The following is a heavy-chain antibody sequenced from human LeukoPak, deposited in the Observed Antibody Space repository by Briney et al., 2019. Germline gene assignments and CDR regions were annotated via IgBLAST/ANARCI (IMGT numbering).Heavy chain of an antibody. CDR3: ARDQWLAYYYHGMDV. CDR2: ITNNGTTI. Sequence: PGGSLRLSCAASGFTFSSYAMNWVRQAPRKGLEWVSYITNNGTTIYYADSVKGRFTISRDNAENSLYLQMNSLRAEDTAIYYCARDQWLAYYYHGMDVWGQGTTVTVSS. V-gene: IGHV3-48*03. J-gene: IGHJ6*02. CDR1: GFTFSSYA. D-gene: IGHD6-19*01.